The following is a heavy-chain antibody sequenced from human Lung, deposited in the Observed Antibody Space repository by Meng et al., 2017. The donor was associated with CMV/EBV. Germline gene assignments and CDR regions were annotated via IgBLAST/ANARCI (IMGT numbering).Heavy chain of an antibody. CDR2: FVNNVDT. CDR1: GYTFASYG. Sequence: QVHLLHSGAEVNKPGASVRVSCEASGYTFASYGISWLRQAPGQGLEWMGWFVNNVDTYSAQKFQGRVTMTTDTHTSTAFMELRSLRSDDTAVYYCARGTPGRSYSDYWGQGTLVTVSS. D-gene: IGHD3-10*01. J-gene: IGHJ4*02. CDR3: ARGTPGRSYSDY. V-gene: IGHV1-18*01.